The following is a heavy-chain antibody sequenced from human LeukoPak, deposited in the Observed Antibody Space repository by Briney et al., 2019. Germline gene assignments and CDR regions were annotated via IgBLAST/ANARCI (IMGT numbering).Heavy chain of an antibody. CDR3: ARRLRGSSGSPIDY. CDR2: IYPGDSDT. V-gene: IGHV5-51*01. D-gene: IGHD6-19*01. Sequence: GESLKISCKTSGFSFPIYWIGWVRQMPGKGLEWMGIIYPGDSDTRYSPSFPGQVTISADKSISTAYLQWSSLKASDTAMYYCARRLRGSSGSPIDYWGQGTLVTVSS. CDR1: GFSFPIYW. J-gene: IGHJ4*02.